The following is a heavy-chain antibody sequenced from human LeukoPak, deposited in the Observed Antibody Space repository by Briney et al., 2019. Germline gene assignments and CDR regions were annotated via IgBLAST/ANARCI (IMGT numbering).Heavy chain of an antibody. Sequence: PGGSLRLSCAASGITLSDYWMHWVRQAPGKGLVWVSHINSDGSSTNYADSVKGRFTISRDNAKNTLYLQMNSLRAEDTAVYYCAREGAYGDYALGYWGQGTLVTVSS. V-gene: IGHV3-74*01. J-gene: IGHJ4*02. CDR1: GITLSDYW. CDR3: AREGAYGDYALGY. CDR2: INSDGSST. D-gene: IGHD4-17*01.